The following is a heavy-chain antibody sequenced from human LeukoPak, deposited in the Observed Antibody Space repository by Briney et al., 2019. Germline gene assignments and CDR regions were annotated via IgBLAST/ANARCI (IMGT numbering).Heavy chain of an antibody. V-gene: IGHV3-20*01. Sequence: GGSLRLSCAASGFTFDYYGMSWVRQAPGKGLEWVSGINWNGGSTGYADSVKGRFTISRDNAKNSLYLQMNGLRIEDTALYHCARASGSGSYTAFDYWGQGTLVTVSS. CDR1: GFTFDYYG. J-gene: IGHJ4*02. CDR3: ARASGSGSYTAFDY. CDR2: INWNGGST. D-gene: IGHD3-10*01.